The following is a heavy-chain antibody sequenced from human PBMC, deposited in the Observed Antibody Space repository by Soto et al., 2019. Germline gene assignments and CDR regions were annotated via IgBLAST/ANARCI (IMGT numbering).Heavy chain of an antibody. CDR1: GDSVSSNSAA. D-gene: IGHD6-6*01. CDR3: ARSIAARPFYYYYGMDV. CDR2: TYYRSKWYN. Sequence: SQTLSLTCAFSGDSVSSNSAAWNWIRQSPSRGLEWLGRTYYRSKWYNDYAVSVKSRITINPDTSKNQFSLQLNSVTPEDTAVYYCARSIAARPFYYYYGMDVWGQGTTVTVSS. J-gene: IGHJ6*02. V-gene: IGHV6-1*01.